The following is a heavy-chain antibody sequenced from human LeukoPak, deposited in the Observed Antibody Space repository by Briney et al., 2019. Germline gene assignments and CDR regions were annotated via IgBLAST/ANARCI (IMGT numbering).Heavy chain of an antibody. J-gene: IGHJ4*02. V-gene: IGHV3-23*01. CDR1: GFTFSSYA. Sequence: PGGSLRLSCAASGFTFSSYAMSWVRQAPGKGLEWVSAISGSGGSTYYADSVRGRFTISRDNSKNTLYLQMNSLRAEDMAVYYCAKRSPGCRLCLDYWGQGTLVTVSS. CDR2: ISGSGGST. CDR3: AKRSPGCRLCLDY. D-gene: IGHD2-2*01.